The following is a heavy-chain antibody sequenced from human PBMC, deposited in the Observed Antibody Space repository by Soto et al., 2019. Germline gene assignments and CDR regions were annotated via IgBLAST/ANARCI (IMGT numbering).Heavy chain of an antibody. V-gene: IGHV3-30*18. D-gene: IGHD2-21*02. CDR3: AKDAYCGGDCYSPPWFDT. CDR2: ISYDGSNK. J-gene: IGHJ5*02. CDR1: GFTFSSYG. Sequence: GGSLRLSCAASGFTFSSYGMHWVRQAPGKGLEWVAVISYDGSNKYYADSVKGRFTISRDNSKNTLYLQMNSLRAEDTAVYYCAKDAYCGGDCYSPPWFDTWGQGTLVTVSS.